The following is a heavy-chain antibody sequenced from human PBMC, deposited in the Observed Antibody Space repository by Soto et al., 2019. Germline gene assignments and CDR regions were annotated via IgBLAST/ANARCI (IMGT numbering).Heavy chain of an antibody. V-gene: IGHV1-3*01. CDR2: INAGNGNT. Sequence: QVQLVQSGAEVKKPGASVKVSCKASGYTFTSYAMHWVRQAPGQRREWMGWINAGNGNTKYSQKFQGRVTITRDTSASTAYMELRSLRSEDTAVYYCARGPGGPDGPGDYWGQGTLVTVSS. CDR3: ARGPGGPDGPGDY. J-gene: IGHJ4*02. CDR1: GYTFTSYA. D-gene: IGHD2-15*01.